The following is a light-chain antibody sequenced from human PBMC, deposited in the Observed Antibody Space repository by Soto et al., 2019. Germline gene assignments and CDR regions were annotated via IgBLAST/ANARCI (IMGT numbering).Light chain of an antibody. V-gene: IGLV2-14*01. J-gene: IGLJ1*01. CDR2: DVS. CDR3: SSYTDSTTRYV. Sequence: QSALTQPASVSGSPGQSITISCTGTSGDIGRFNYVSWYQQHPGKAPKVMIYDVSNRPSGVADRFSGSKSGNTASLTISGIQAEDEADYYCSSYTDSTTRYVFGAGTKLTVL. CDR1: SGDIGRFNY.